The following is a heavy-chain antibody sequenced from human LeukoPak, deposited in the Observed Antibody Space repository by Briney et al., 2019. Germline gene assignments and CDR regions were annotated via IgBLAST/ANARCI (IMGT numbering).Heavy chain of an antibody. D-gene: IGHD3-22*01. CDR3: AKGGSSYYEWSQDDY. Sequence: GGSLRLSCAASGFSFSSYAMSWVRQAPGKGLEGVAAISASGGSTDYTDSVKGRFIISRDNSNNALYVQMNSLRAEDTAVYYCAKGGSSYYEWSQDDYWGLGTLVTVSS. V-gene: IGHV3-23*01. J-gene: IGHJ4*02. CDR2: ISASGGST. CDR1: GFSFSSYA.